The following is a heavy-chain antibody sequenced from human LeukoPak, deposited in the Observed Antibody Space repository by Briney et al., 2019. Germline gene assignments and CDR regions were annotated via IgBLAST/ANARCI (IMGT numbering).Heavy chain of an antibody. CDR1: GFTVSSNY. J-gene: IGHJ4*02. CDR3: ARDQTYDSSGYYSDY. CDR2: IYSGGST. Sequence: PGGSLRLSCAASGFTVSSNYMSWGRPAPGKGLEWGSGIYSGGSTYYADSVKGRFTISRDNSKNTLYLQMNSLRAEDTAVYYCARDQTYDSSGYYSDYWGQGTLVTVSS. V-gene: IGHV3-66*01. D-gene: IGHD3-22*01.